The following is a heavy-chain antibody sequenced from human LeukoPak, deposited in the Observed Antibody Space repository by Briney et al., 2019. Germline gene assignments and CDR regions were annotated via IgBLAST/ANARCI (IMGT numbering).Heavy chain of an antibody. J-gene: IGHJ4*02. CDR2: INPSGGST. CDR1: GYTFTSYY. D-gene: IGHD1-1*01. Sequence: ASVKVSCKASGYTFTSYYMHWVRQAPGQGLEWMGIINPSGGSTSYAQKFQGRVTMTRDTPTSTVYMELSSLRSEDTAVYYCAREPPSRGTTGTEWVDYWGQGTLVTVSS. V-gene: IGHV1-46*01. CDR3: AREPPSRGTTGTEWVDY.